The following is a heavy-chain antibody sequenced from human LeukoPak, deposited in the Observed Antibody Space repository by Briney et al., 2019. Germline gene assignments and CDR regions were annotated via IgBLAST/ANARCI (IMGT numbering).Heavy chain of an antibody. D-gene: IGHD3-10*02. CDR1: GFTFDNYA. J-gene: IGHJ3*02. CDR3: AKCSASYYNDAFDI. Sequence: GGSLRLSCAASGFTFDNYAMNWVRQAPGKGLEWVSVIRGGGGVSRYSDSVKGRFTISRDNSKNMLYLQMNSLKVEVTAMYYCAKCSASYYNDAFDIWGRGTMVTVSS. CDR2: IRGGGGVS. V-gene: IGHV3-23*01.